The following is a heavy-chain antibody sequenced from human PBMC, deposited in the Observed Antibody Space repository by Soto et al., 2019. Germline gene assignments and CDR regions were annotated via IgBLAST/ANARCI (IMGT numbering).Heavy chain of an antibody. CDR2: IIPILGIA. D-gene: IGHD3-10*01. Sequence: ASVKVSCKASGGTFSSYTISWVRQAPGQGLEWMGRIIPILGIANYAQKFQGRVTITADKSTSTAYMELSSLRSEDTAVYYCASDYYGSGSYHTAVWFDPWGQGTLVTVSS. J-gene: IGHJ5*02. CDR3: ASDYYGSGSYHTAVWFDP. V-gene: IGHV1-69*02. CDR1: GGTFSSYT.